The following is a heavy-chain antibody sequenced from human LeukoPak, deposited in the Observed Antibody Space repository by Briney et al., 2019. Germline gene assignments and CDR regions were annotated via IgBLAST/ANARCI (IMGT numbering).Heavy chain of an antibody. D-gene: IGHD2-2*02. J-gene: IGHJ5*02. V-gene: IGHV4-39*07. CDR1: GGSISSSSYY. Sequence: SETLSLTCTVSGGSISSSSYYWGWIRQPPGKGLEWIGSIYYSGSTYYNPSLKSRVTISVGTSKNQFSLKLSSVTAADTAVYYCARSVDCSSTSCYRYPFDPWGQGTLVTVSS. CDR2: IYYSGST. CDR3: ARSVDCSSTSCYRYPFDP.